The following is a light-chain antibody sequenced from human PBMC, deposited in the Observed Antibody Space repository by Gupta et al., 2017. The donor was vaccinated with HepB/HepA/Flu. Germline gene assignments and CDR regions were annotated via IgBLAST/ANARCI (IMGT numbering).Light chain of an antibody. J-gene: IGLJ2*01. V-gene: IGLV2-14*01. CDR2: DVS. CDR1: SSDVGGYNY. Sequence: QSALTQPASVSGSPGQSITISCTGTSSDVGGYNYVSWYQQHSVKAPKLMIYDVSNRPSGVSNRFSGSKSGNTASLTISGLQAEDEADYYCSSYTSSSTLVVFGGGTKLTVL. CDR3: SSYTSSSTLVV.